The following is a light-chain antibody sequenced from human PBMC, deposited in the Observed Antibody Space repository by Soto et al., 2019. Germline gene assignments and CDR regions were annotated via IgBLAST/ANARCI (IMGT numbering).Light chain of an antibody. CDR3: QQYNNWPSIT. CDR2: DAS. J-gene: IGKJ5*01. CDR1: QSVSSSY. Sequence: EIVLTQSPGTLSLSPGERATLSCRASQSVSSSYLAWYQQKPGQAPRLLIYDASNRATGIPARFSGSGSGTDFTLTISSLEPEDFAVYYCQQYNNWPSITFGQGTRLEIK. V-gene: IGKV3-20*01.